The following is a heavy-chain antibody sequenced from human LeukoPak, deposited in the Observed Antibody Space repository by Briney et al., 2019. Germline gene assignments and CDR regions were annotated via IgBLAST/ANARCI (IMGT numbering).Heavy chain of an antibody. CDR1: GGSISSSNW. V-gene: IGHV4-4*02. CDR3: VRDTSCGDSRGSAFDI. D-gene: IGHD2-21*01. J-gene: IGHJ3*02. Sequence: PSGTLSLTCAVSGGSISSSNWWSWVRQPPEKGLEWIGEIYHSGSTNYNASLKSRVTISVDKSKNQFSLKLTSVTAADTAVYYCVRDTSCGDSRGSAFDIWGQGTMVTVSS. CDR2: IYHSGST.